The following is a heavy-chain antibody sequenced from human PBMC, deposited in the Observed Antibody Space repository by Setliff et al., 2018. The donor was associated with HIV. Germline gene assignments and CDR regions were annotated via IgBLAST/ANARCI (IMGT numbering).Heavy chain of an antibody. CDR2: IHPNSGGT. CDR3: VRNPHPTVVVPRDSHYYTMNI. D-gene: IGHD2-21*01. CDR1: GYTFTAYY. V-gene: IGHV1-2*06. Sequence: ASVKVSCKTSGYTFTAYYIHWVRQAPGQGLEWMGRIHPNSGGTAYPQKFQGRVAMTRDTSISTAYMELRRLTSDDTAVYYCVRNPHPTVVVPRDSHYYTMNIWGKGTTVTVS. J-gene: IGHJ6*03.